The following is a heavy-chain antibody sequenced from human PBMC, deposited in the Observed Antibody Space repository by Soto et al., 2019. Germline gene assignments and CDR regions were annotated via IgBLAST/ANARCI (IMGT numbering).Heavy chain of an antibody. CDR2: ISYEGSKT. CDR1: GFTFSDYG. Sequence: QVQLVESGGGVVQLGRSLRLSCAASGFTFSDYGFPWFRQPPGKGLEGGAVISYEGSKTYYADSVKGRFTISRDNSKNTLYLQMASLRPEDTAVYYCAKDHWAAYSGYAIRNDLDVWGQGTTVTVSS. V-gene: IGHV3-30*18. CDR3: AKDHWAAYSGYAIRNDLDV. D-gene: IGHD5-12*01. J-gene: IGHJ6*02.